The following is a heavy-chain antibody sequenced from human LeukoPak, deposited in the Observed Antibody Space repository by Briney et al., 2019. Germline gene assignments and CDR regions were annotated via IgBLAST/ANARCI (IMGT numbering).Heavy chain of an antibody. V-gene: IGHV5-10-1*01. CDR1: GYSFTSHW. CDR2: IDPSDSYT. J-gene: IGHJ4*02. CDR3: ARYTTGDFDY. Sequence: GESLRISCKGSGYSFTSHWISWVRQLPGKGLEWMGRIDPSDSYTNYSPSFQGHVTISADKSISTAYLQWSRLKASDTAMYYCARYTTGDFDYWGQGTLVTVSS. D-gene: IGHD1-1*01.